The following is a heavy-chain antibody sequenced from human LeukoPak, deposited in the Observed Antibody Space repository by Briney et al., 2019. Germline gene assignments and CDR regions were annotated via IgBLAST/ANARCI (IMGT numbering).Heavy chain of an antibody. J-gene: IGHJ4*02. D-gene: IGHD5-18*01. CDR2: IYSGGST. CDR3: ARTNTAMGRFDY. CDR1: GFTVSSNY. Sequence: GGSLRLSCAASGFTVSSNYMSWVRQAPGKGLEWVSLIYSGGSTSYADSVKGRFTFSRDNSKNTLYLQMNSLRAEDTAVYYCARTNTAMGRFDYWGQGTLVTVSS. V-gene: IGHV3-53*01.